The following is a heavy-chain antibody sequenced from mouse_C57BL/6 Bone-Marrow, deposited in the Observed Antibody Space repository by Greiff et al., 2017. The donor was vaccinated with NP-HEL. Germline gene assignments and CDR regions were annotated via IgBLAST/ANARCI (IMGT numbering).Heavy chain of an antibody. Sequence: VQLQQSGPELVKPGASVKISCKASGYTFTDYYINWVKQRPGQGLEWIGWIFPGSGSTYYNEKFKGKATLTVDKSSSTAYMLLSSLTSEDSAVYVCARDADYDHPWFAYWGQGTLVTVSA. CDR2: IFPGSGST. V-gene: IGHV1-75*01. J-gene: IGHJ3*01. CDR3: ARDADYDHPWFAY. D-gene: IGHD2-4*01. CDR1: GYTFTDYY.